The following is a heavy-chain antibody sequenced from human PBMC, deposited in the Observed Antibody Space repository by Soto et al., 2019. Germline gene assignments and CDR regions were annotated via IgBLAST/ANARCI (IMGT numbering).Heavy chain of an antibody. CDR1: GFTVSSNY. Sequence: EVQLLESGGGLAQPGGSLRLSCAASGFTVSSNYMSWVRQAPGKGLEWVSVIYSGGSTYYADSVKGRFTISRDNSKNTLYLQMNSLRAEDTAVYYCARSIAVAGYNWFDPWGQGTLVTVSS. V-gene: IGHV3-53*01. D-gene: IGHD6-19*01. J-gene: IGHJ5*02. CDR2: IYSGGST. CDR3: ARSIAVAGYNWFDP.